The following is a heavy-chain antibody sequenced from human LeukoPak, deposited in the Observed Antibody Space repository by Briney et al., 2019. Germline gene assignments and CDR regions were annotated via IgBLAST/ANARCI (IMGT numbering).Heavy chain of an antibody. Sequence: PGGSLRLSCAASGFTFSSNAMTWVRQVLGKGLEWVSAISGSGGSTYYADSVKGRFTISRDNSKNTLYLQMNSLRAEDTAAFYCAREIPGAMNAFDIWGQGTMVTVSS. J-gene: IGHJ3*02. CDR3: AREIPGAMNAFDI. D-gene: IGHD2-2*01. CDR2: ISGSGGST. CDR1: GFTFSSNA. V-gene: IGHV3-23*01.